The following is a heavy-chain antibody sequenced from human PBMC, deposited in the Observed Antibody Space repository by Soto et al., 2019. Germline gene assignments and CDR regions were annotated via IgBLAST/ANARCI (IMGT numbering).Heavy chain of an antibody. V-gene: IGHV3-23*01. CDR1: GFTFSTNS. CDR3: SKWDGYGDQ. CDR2: ISGGGDST. D-gene: IGHD5-12*01. J-gene: IGHJ5*02. Sequence: EVQLLESGGGLVQPGGSLRLSCAASGFTFSTNSMTWVRQAPGKGLEWVCGISGGGDSTHYADSVKGRFTISRDNSKNMVYLQMNSLTADDTAVYFCSKWDGYGDQWGQGPRVTVSS.